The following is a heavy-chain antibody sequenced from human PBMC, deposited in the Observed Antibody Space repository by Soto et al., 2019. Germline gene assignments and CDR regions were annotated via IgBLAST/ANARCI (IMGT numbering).Heavy chain of an antibody. V-gene: IGHV3-7*01. J-gene: IGHJ3*02. CDR2: IKQDGSEN. CDR1: GFTFRSYW. D-gene: IGHD4-17*01. Sequence: EVQLVESGGGLVQPGGSLSLSCAASGFTFRSYWMSWVRQTPGKGLEWVANIKQDGSENYYVDSVKGRFTISRDNAENSLYLQMKSLRVDDTAVYYCANMDYGDYGTGAFDIWGQGTMVTVSS. CDR3: ANMDYGDYGTGAFDI.